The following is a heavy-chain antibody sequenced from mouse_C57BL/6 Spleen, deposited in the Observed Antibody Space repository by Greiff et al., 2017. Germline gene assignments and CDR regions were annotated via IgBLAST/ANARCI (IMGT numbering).Heavy chain of an antibody. J-gene: IGHJ2*01. V-gene: IGHV1-61*01. D-gene: IGHD2-4*01. CDR3: ARRGLRLPFDY. Sequence: QVQLQQPGAELVRPGSSVKLSCKASGYTFTSYWMDWVKQRPGQGLEWIGNIYPSDSETHYNQKFKDKATLTVDKSSSTAYMQLSSLTSEDSAVYYCARRGLRLPFDYWGQGTTLTVSS. CDR2: IYPSDSET. CDR1: GYTFTSYW.